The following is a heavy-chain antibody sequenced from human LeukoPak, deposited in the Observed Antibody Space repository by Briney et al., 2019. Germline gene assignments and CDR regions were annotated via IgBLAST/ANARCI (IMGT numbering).Heavy chain of an antibody. Sequence: SSETLSLTCTVSSGSISTSNYYWSWIRQPPGKGLEWIGYIYYSGSTNYNPSLKSRVTISVDTSKNQFSLKLSSVTAADTAVYYCARAERGYSYGYRGEDAFDIWGQGTMVTVSS. V-gene: IGHV4-61*01. J-gene: IGHJ3*02. D-gene: IGHD5-18*01. CDR1: SGSISTSNYY. CDR2: IYYSGST. CDR3: ARAERGYSYGYRGEDAFDI.